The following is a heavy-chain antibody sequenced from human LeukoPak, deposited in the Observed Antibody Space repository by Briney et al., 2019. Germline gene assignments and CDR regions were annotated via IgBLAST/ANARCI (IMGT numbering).Heavy chain of an antibody. D-gene: IGHD5-12*01. V-gene: IGHV3-9*01. Sequence: PGRSLRLSCAASGFTFDDYAMHWVRQAPGKGLEWVSGISWNSGSIDNADSVKGRFTISRDNAKNSLYLQMNSLRAEDTALYSCAKARPPTIWGQGTLVTVSS. J-gene: IGHJ4*02. CDR2: ISWNSGSI. CDR3: AKARPPTI. CDR1: GFTFDDYA.